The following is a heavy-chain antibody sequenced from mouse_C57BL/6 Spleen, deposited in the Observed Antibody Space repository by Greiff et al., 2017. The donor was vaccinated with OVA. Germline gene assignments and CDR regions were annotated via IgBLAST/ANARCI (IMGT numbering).Heavy chain of an antibody. V-gene: IGHV1-85*01. CDR1: GYTFTSYD. CDR2: IYPRDGST. CDR3: ARRYYGSSYDAMDY. D-gene: IGHD1-1*01. Sequence: VQLQESGPELVKPGASVKLSCKASGYTFTSYDINWVKQRPGQGLEWIGWIYPRDGSTKYNEKFKGKATLTVDTSSSTAYMELHSLTSEDSAVYFCARRYYGSSYDAMDYWGQGTSVTVSS. J-gene: IGHJ4*01.